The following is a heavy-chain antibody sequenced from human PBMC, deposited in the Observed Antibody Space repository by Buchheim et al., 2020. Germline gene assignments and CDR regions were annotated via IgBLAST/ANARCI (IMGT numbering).Heavy chain of an antibody. J-gene: IGHJ4*02. V-gene: IGHV3-23*01. CDR1: GFTISSYA. CDR3: AKGGPSSLYYFDY. D-gene: IGHD5-12*01. Sequence: EVQLLESGGGLVQPGGSLRLSCAASGFTISSYAMRWVRQAPGKGLEWVSTIGSGGNTYYADSVMGRFTISRDNSKYTLSVQMHSLRAEDTAVYYCAKGGPSSLYYFDYWGQGTL. CDR2: IGSGGNT.